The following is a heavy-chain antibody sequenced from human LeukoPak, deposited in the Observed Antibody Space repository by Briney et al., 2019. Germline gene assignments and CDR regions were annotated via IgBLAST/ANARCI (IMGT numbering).Heavy chain of an antibody. CDR1: GYSFTSYW. Sequence: GESLKISCKGSGYSFTSYWIGWVRQMPGKSLEWMGIIYPGDSDTRYSPSFQGQVTISADKSISTAYLQWSSLKASDTAMYYCARLPYYYDSSGYYLDYWGQGTLVTVSS. V-gene: IGHV5-51*01. D-gene: IGHD3-22*01. CDR3: ARLPYYYDSSGYYLDY. CDR2: IYPGDSDT. J-gene: IGHJ4*02.